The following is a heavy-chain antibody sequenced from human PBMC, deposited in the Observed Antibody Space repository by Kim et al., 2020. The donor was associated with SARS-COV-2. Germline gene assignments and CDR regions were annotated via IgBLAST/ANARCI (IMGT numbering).Heavy chain of an antibody. V-gene: IGHV3-23*01. CDR3: AKDPTAMALGWFDP. J-gene: IGHJ5*02. D-gene: IGHD5-18*01. Sequence: ADSVKGRFTISRDNSKNTLYLQMNSLRAEDTAVYYCAKDPTAMALGWFDPWGQGTLVTVSS.